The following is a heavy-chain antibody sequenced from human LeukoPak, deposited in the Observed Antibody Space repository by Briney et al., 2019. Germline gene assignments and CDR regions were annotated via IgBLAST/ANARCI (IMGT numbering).Heavy chain of an antibody. Sequence: GGSVRLSCAASGFTFDYYAMHWVRQAPWKGLHWVSLISGDGGSTYYADSVKGRFTISRDNSKNSLYLQMNSLRTADPALYYCAKDMFAHGLRGNNWFDPWGQGTLVTVSS. D-gene: IGHD3-10*02. V-gene: IGHV3-43*02. CDR1: GFTFDYYA. CDR3: AKDMFAHGLRGNNWFDP. J-gene: IGHJ5*02. CDR2: ISGDGGST.